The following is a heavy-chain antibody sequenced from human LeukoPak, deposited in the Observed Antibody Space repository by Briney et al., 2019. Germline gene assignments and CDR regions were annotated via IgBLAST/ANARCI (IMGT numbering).Heavy chain of an antibody. D-gene: IGHD6-13*01. CDR3: ARDRSSSWLFDY. J-gene: IGHJ4*02. Sequence: GGSLRLSCAASGFTFSSYGMHWVRQAPGKGLEWVAVIWYDGSNKYYADSVKGRFTISRDNSKNTLYLQMNSPRAEDTAVYYCARDRSSSWLFDYWGQGTLVTVSS. CDR2: IWYDGSNK. V-gene: IGHV3-33*01. CDR1: GFTFSSYG.